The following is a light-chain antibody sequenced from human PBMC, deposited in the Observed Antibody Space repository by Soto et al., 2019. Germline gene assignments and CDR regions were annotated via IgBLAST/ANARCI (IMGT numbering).Light chain of an antibody. CDR1: SXNIGAGYD. V-gene: IGLV1-40*01. CDR3: QSYDSSLSGV. Sequence: QSVLTQPPSVSGAPGQRVTISCTGSSXNIGAGYDVHWYQQFPGTAPKLLIYGNSNRPSGVPDRFSGSKSGTSASLAITGLQAEDEADYYCQSYDSSLSGVFGSGTKVTVL. J-gene: IGLJ1*01. CDR2: GNS.